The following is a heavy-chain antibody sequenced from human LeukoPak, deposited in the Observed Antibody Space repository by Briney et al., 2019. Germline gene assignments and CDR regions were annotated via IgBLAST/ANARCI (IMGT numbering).Heavy chain of an antibody. D-gene: IGHD6-13*01. CDR1: GFTFSSYA. CDR3: ARGIAAPGTVRYFDL. CDR2: ISGSGGST. Sequence: GGSLRLSCAASGFTFSSYAMSWVRQAPGKGLEWVSAISGSGGSTYYADSVKGRFTISRDNSKNTLYLQMNSLRAEDMAVYYCARGIAAPGTVRYFDLWGRGTLVTVSS. V-gene: IGHV3-23*01. J-gene: IGHJ2*01.